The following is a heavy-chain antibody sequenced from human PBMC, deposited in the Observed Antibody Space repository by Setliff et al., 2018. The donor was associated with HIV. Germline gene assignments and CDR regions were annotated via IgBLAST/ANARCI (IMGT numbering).Heavy chain of an antibody. CDR2: FYYNGAT. CDR3: AKGDFTAMVMYLDF. Sequence: KTSETLSLTCTVFRHSIPNTYYYWGWIRQSPGKGLEWIGSFYYNGATHRSPSLKSRVSISVESAENRFSLELTSVTAADTAVYYCAKGDFTAMVMYLDFWGPGIPVTVSS. J-gene: IGHJ4*02. D-gene: IGHD2-21*02. CDR1: RHSIPNTYYY. V-gene: IGHV4-39*01.